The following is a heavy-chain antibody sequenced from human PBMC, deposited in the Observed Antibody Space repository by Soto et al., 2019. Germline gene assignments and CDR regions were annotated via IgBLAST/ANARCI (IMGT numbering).Heavy chain of an antibody. J-gene: IGHJ6*02. D-gene: IGHD3-10*01. CDR2: AYYRSKWNN. V-gene: IGHV6-1*01. CDR3: TGITSFRGMDV. CDR1: GDSVSSNSAA. Sequence: SQTLSLTFAISGDSVSSNSAAWNWIRQSPSRGLEWLGRAYYRSKWNNDYALSVERRITMNPDTPKKQDSLHLYSVTPDNTAVYYCTGITSFRGMDVWGQGAQVTV.